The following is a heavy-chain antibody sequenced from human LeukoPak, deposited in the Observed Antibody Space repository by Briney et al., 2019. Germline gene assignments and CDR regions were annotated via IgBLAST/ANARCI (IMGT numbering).Heavy chain of an antibody. J-gene: IGHJ4*02. CDR2: INHGGST. D-gene: IGHD3-22*01. Sequence: AETLSLTCAVYGGSFSGYAWSWIRQPPGKGLEWVGEINHGGSTNYNPSLKSRVTISVDTSKNQFSLKLSSVTAADTAVYYCARGGNHYYDSSGYYVTPIDYWGRGTLVTVSS. V-gene: IGHV4-34*01. CDR1: GGSFSGYA. CDR3: ARGGNHYYDSSGYYVTPIDY.